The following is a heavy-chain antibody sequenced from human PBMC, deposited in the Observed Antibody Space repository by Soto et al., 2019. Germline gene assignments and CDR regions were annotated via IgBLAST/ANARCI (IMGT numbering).Heavy chain of an antibody. CDR3: ARVYNYYDSSGYYS. V-gene: IGHV1-18*04. CDR1: GYTFTSYG. CDR2: ISAYNGNT. Sequence: ASVKVSCKASGYTFTSYGISWVRQAPGQGLEWMGWISAYNGNTNYAQKLQGRVTMTTDTSTSTAYMELRSLKSDDTAVYYCARVYNYYDSSGYYSWGQGTLVTVSS. J-gene: IGHJ5*02. D-gene: IGHD3-22*01.